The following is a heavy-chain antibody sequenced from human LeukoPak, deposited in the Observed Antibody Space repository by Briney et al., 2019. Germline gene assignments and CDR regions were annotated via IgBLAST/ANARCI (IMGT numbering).Heavy chain of an antibody. D-gene: IGHD3-16*01. V-gene: IGHV2-5*01. J-gene: IGHJ5*02. Sequence: SGPTLVKPTQTLTLTCTFSGFSLSTSGVGVGWIRQPPGKALEWLALIYWNDDKRYSPSLKSRLTITKDTSKNQVVLTMTNMDPVDTATYYCAHRQTGGVPVSNWFDPWGQGTLVTVSS. CDR1: GFSLSTSGVG. CDR3: AHRQTGGVPVSNWFDP. CDR2: IYWNDDK.